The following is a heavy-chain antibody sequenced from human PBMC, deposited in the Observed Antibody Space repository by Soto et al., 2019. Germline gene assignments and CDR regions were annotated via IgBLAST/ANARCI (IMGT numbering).Heavy chain of an antibody. J-gene: IGHJ6*02. V-gene: IGHV1-18*01. CDR3: ARVGLSYPDYYYYGMDV. Sequence: AAVKVSCKACGYTFTRHGISWVRQAPGQGLEWMGWISGYNANTNYAQKLQGRVTMTTDTSTSTAYMELRSLRSDDTAVYYCARVGLSYPDYYYYGMDVWGQGTTVTVSS. CDR2: ISGYNANT. D-gene: IGHD3-16*02. CDR1: GYTFTRHG.